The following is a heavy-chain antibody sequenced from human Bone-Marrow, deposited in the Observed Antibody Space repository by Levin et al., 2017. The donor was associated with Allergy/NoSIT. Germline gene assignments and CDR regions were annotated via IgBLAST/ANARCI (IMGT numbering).Heavy chain of an antibody. J-gene: IGHJ4*02. CDR3: ARVFKYYYDSSGEALGY. CDR2: ISSSSSYI. CDR1: GFTFSSYS. D-gene: IGHD3-22*01. V-gene: IGHV3-21*01. Sequence: KPGGSLRLSCAASGFTFSSYSMNWVRQAPGKGLEWVSSISSSSSYIYYADSVKGRFTISRDNAKNSLYLQMNSLRAEDTAVYYCARVFKYYYDSSGEALGYWGQGTLVTVSS.